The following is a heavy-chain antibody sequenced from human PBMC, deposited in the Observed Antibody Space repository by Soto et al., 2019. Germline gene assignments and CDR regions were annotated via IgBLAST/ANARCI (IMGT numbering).Heavy chain of an antibody. J-gene: IGHJ4*02. Sequence: EVHLVESGGAGVQPGGSLRLSCAASGFTFDDFTMHWVRQVPGKALEWVSLISWDGTITHYADSVAGRFTISRDNSANSLSLLMNNLRTEDSALYFCKAVYTDSSAPVDLTSYLDYWGQGTLVTVS. CDR2: ISWDGTIT. D-gene: IGHD6-6*01. CDR1: GFTFDDFT. CDR3: KAVYTDSSAPVDLTSYLDY. V-gene: IGHV3-43*01.